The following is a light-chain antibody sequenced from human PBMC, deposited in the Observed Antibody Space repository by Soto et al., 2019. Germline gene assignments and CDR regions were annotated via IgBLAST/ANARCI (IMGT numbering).Light chain of an antibody. Sequence: SYELTQPPSVSVAPGQTASISCGGYNLEFKSVHWYQQRPGQAPVLVVFDDRDRPSGIPDRFSGASSGNTATLTISRVEAGDESEFYCQVWDSDSDHVVFGGGTKVTVL. V-gene: IGLV3-21*02. CDR2: DDR. CDR1: NLEFKS. J-gene: IGLJ2*01. CDR3: QVWDSDSDHVV.